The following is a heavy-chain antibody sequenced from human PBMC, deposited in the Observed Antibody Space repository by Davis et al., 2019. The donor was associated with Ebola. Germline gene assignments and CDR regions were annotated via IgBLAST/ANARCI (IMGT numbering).Heavy chain of an antibody. V-gene: IGHV4-59*01. D-gene: IGHD4-17*01. CDR1: GGSMESYY. CDR2: IYDTGYT. J-gene: IGHJ4*02. Sequence: MPSETLSLTCKVSGGSMESYYWTWIRQPPGKGLEWMGYIYDTGYTTYSPSLKSRVTLSVDTSKNQFSLKLSSVTAADTAVYYCARLKADGDYGVDYWGQGTLVTVSS. CDR3: ARLKADGDYGVDY.